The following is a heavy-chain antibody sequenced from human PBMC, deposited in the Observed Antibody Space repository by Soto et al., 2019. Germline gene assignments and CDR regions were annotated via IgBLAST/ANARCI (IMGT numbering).Heavy chain of an antibody. CDR2: IYYSGST. Sequence: SETLSLTCTVSGGSISSSSYYWGWIRQPPGKGLEWIGSIYYSGSTYYNPSLKSRVTISVDTSKNQFSLKLSSVTAADTAVYYCASGIAAAGTGYWGQGTLVTVSS. D-gene: IGHD6-13*01. J-gene: IGHJ4*02. V-gene: IGHV4-39*01. CDR3: ASGIAAAGTGY. CDR1: GGSISSSSYY.